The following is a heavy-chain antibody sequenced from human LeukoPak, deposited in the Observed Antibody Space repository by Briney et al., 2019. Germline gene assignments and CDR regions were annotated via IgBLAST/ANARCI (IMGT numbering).Heavy chain of an antibody. CDR2: ISGSGGST. Sequence: PGGSLRLSCAASGFTFSIYAMSCVRQAPGKGLKWVLAISGSGGSTYYADSVKGRFTISRDNSKNTLYLQMNSLRAEDTAVYYCAKRYCSGGSCYWGQGTLVTVSS. V-gene: IGHV3-23*01. J-gene: IGHJ4*02. D-gene: IGHD2-15*01. CDR3: AKRYCSGGSCY. CDR1: GFTFSIYA.